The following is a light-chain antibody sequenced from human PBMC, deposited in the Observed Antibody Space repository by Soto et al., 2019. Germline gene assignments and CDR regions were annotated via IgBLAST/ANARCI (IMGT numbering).Light chain of an antibody. J-gene: IGKJ4*01. Sequence: EIVLTQSPAILSLSPGERATRSCRASQSVGTYLDWYQQKLGQAPRLLIYDASNRANGIPARFSGSGSGTDFTLTISSLEPEDFAVYYCQQRVNWLTFGGGNKLEL. CDR3: QQRVNWLT. CDR2: DAS. V-gene: IGKV3-11*01. CDR1: QSVGTY.